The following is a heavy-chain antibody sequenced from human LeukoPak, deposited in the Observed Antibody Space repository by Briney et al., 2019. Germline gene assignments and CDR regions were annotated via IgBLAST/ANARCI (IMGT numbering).Heavy chain of an antibody. CDR1: GGTFSSYA. Sequence: SVQVSCKASGGTFSSYAISWVRQAPGQGLEWMGRIIPILGIANYAQKFQGRVTITADKSTSTAYMELSSLRSEDTAVYYCARNDIVVVPDYYYYMDVWGKGTTVTVSS. CDR3: ARNDIVVVPDYYYYMDV. J-gene: IGHJ6*03. V-gene: IGHV1-69*04. D-gene: IGHD2-2*01. CDR2: IIPILGIA.